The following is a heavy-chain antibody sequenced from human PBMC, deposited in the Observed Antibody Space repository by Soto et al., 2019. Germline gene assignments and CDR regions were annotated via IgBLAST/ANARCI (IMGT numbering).Heavy chain of an antibody. D-gene: IGHD5-12*01. CDR3: ARGGGYDPLLYFDY. CDR2: INHSGST. V-gene: IGHV4-34*01. CDR1: GGSFSGYY. J-gene: IGHJ4*02. Sequence: LETLSLTXAVYGGSFSGYYWSCIRQPPGGGVEWMGEINHSGSTNYNPSLKTRVTISVDTSKTPFSLKLSSVTAADTAVYYCARGGGYDPLLYFDYWGQGTLVTVSS.